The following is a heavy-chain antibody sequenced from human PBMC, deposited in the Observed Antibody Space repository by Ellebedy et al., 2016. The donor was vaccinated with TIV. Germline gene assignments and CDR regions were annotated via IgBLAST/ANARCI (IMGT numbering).Heavy chain of an antibody. V-gene: IGHV3-9*01. CDR2: ISWNSDNI. CDR1: GFTIDDYA. D-gene: IGHD1-14*01. CDR3: AKDTRRTSGRNGFDI. J-gene: IGHJ3*02. Sequence: PGGSLRLSCEASGFTIDDYAMHWVRQAPGKGLEWVSGISWNSDNIGYEDSVKGRFTVSRDNAKNSLYLQMNSLRAEDTALYYCAKDTRRTSGRNGFDIWGQGTMVTVSS.